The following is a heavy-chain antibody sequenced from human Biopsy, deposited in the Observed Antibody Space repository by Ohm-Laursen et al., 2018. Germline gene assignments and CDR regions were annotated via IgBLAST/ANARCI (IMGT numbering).Heavy chain of an antibody. J-gene: IGHJ6*02. CDR3: ARATNSTGWPYYYFYGMDV. CDR2: IYSSGTT. D-gene: IGHD2/OR15-2a*01. CDR1: RGSISGSY. V-gene: IGHV4-59*07. Sequence: PSDTLSLTWSVSRGSISGSYWTWIRQSPGKRLEWIGYIYSSGTTDYNPSLKSRVTISVDTSKNQFSLRLNSVTAADTAVYYCARATNSTGWPYYYFYGMDVWGQGTTVTVSS.